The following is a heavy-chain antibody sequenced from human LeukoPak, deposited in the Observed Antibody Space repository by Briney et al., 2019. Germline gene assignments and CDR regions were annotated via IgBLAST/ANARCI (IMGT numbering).Heavy chain of an antibody. J-gene: IGHJ4*02. CDR2: ISSSSSYI. Sequence: PWGSLRLSCAASGFTFSSYSMNWVRQAPGKGLEWVSSISSSSSYIYYADSVKGRFTISRDNAKNSLYLQMNSLRAEDTAVYYCARDLPYGSGSFDYWGQGTLVTVSS. CDR1: GFTFSSYS. V-gene: IGHV3-21*01. D-gene: IGHD3-10*01. CDR3: ARDLPYGSGSFDY.